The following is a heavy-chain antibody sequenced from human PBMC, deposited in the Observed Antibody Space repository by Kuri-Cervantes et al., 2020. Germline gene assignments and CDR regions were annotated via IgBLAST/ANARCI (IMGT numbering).Heavy chain of an antibody. CDR2: ISSSGNYK. V-gene: IGHV3-21*01. CDR3: ARKSSSVGYGSGSAFDY. CDR1: GFTFSSYA. Sequence: GESLKISCAASGFTFSSYAMTWVRQAPGKGLEWVSCISSSGNYKFYADSVKGRFTISRDNAEKSVYLQMNSLRAEDTALYYCARKSSSVGYGSGSAFDYWGQGTLVTVSS. D-gene: IGHD6-19*01. J-gene: IGHJ4*02.